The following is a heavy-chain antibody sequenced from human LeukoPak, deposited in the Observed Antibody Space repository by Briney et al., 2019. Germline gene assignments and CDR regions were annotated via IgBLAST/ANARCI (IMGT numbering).Heavy chain of an antibody. V-gene: IGHV1-69*13. CDR1: GDTFSKYT. Sequence: ASVKVSCKASGDTFSKYTINWVRQAPGQGLEWMGGIIPVFGTRNHAQKFQDRVTITADGFTSTAYMELSSLRSEDTAVYYCARGVVVPAAIRGYYYYGMDVWGQGTTVTVSS. CDR2: IIPVFGTR. CDR3: ARGVVVPAAIRGYYYYGMDV. J-gene: IGHJ6*02. D-gene: IGHD2-2*02.